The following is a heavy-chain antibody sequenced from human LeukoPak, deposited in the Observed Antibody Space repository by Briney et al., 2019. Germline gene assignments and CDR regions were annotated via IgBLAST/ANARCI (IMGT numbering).Heavy chain of an antibody. CDR2: IYFSGNT. D-gene: IGHD1-26*01. CDR3: ARRKSGTYGSWIDY. J-gene: IGHJ4*02. Sequence: SETLSLTCTVSGXSISDYYWGWIRQPPGKELEWIGYIYFSGNTNYNPSLKSRVTMSVDTSKNQFALSLSSVTVADTAVYYCARRKSGTYGSWIDYWGQGTVVTVSS. V-gene: IGHV4-59*08. CDR1: GXSISDYY.